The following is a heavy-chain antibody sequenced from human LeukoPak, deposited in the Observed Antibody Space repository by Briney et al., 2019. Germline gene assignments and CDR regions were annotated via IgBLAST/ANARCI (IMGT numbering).Heavy chain of an antibody. Sequence: SETLSLTCAVYGGSFSGYYWSWIRQPPGKGLEWIGEINHSGSTNYNPSLKSRVTISVDTSKNQFSLKLSSVTAADTAVYYCARARNCSGGSCRRYNWFDPWGQGTLVTASS. CDR3: ARARNCSGGSCRRYNWFDP. V-gene: IGHV4-34*01. CDR1: GGSFSGYY. J-gene: IGHJ5*02. CDR2: INHSGST. D-gene: IGHD2-15*01.